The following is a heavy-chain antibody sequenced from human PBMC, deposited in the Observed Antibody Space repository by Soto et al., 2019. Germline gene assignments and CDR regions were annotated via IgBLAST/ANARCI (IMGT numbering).Heavy chain of an antibody. CDR2: IIPILGIA. V-gene: IGHV1-69*02. Sequence: GASVKVSCKASVCTFSSYTISWVRQAPGQGLEWMGRIIPILGIANYAQKFQGRVTITADKSTSTAYMELSSLRSEDTAVYYCAREPLALQSSYSSATFDYWGQGTLVTVSS. J-gene: IGHJ4*02. CDR3: AREPLALQSSYSSATFDY. D-gene: IGHD6-19*01. CDR1: VCTFSSYT.